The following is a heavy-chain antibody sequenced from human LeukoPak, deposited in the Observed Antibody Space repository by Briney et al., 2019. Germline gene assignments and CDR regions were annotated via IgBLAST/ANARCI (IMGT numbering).Heavy chain of an antibody. Sequence: ASVKVSCKASGYTFTSYYMHWVRQAPGQGLEWMGIINPSGGSTSYAQKFQGRVTMTRDTSTSTVYMELSRLRSDDTAVYYCARDHGELPRRYWGQGTLVTVSS. CDR1: GYTFTSYY. V-gene: IGHV1-46*01. J-gene: IGHJ4*02. CDR3: ARDHGELPRRY. D-gene: IGHD3-10*01. CDR2: INPSGGST.